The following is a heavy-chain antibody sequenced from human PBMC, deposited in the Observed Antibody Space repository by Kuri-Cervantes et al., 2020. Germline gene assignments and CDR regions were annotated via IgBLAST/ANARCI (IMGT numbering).Heavy chain of an antibody. D-gene: IGHD3-22*01. Sequence: ASVKVSCKASGYTFTSYGISWVRQAPGQALEWMGWINPNSGGTNYAQKFQGRVTMTRDTSISTAYMELSRLRSDDTAVYYCARELDYYDSSGYAHWGQGTLVTVSS. CDR2: INPNSGGT. J-gene: IGHJ4*02. V-gene: IGHV1-2*02. CDR1: GYTFTSYG. CDR3: ARELDYYDSSGYAH.